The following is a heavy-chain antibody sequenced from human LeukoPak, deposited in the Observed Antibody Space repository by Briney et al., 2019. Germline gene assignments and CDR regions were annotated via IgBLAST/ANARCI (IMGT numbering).Heavy chain of an antibody. CDR3: AKDVLYRSQYQLLLESVHFDY. V-gene: IGHV3-23*01. J-gene: IGHJ4*02. Sequence: PGGSLRLSCAASGFTFSSYAMSWVRQAPGKGLEWVSAISGSGGSTYYADSVKGRFTISRDNSKNTLYLQMNSLRAEDTAVYYCAKDVLYRSQYQLLLESVHFDYWGQGTLVTVSS. CDR1: GFTFSSYA. CDR2: ISGSGGST. D-gene: IGHD2-2*01.